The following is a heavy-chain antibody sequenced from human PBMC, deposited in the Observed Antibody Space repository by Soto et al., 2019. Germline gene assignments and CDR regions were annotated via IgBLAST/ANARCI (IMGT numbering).Heavy chain of an antibody. CDR3: TTVEYSSPSDAFDI. CDR1: GFTSSNAW. J-gene: IGHJ3*02. Sequence: PGGSLRLSCAASGFTSSNAWMSWVRQAPGKGLEWVGRIKSKTDGETTDNAAPVKGRFTISRDDSKNTLYLQMNSLKTEDTAVYYCTTVEYSSPSDAFDIWGQGTMVTVSS. V-gene: IGHV3-15*01. D-gene: IGHD6-6*01. CDR2: IKSKTDGETT.